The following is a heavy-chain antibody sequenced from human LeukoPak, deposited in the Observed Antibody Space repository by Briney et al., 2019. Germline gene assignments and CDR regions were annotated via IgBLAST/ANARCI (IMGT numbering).Heavy chain of an antibody. CDR3: ARPSYHYDSSGYLAH. CDR1: GGSISSSNW. V-gene: IGHV4-4*02. D-gene: IGHD3-22*01. CDR2: TYHSGST. J-gene: IGHJ4*02. Sequence: PSGTLSLTCAVSGGSISSSNWWSWVRQPPGKGLEWIGETYHSGSTNYNPSLKSRVTISVDTSKNQFSLKLSSVTAADTAVYYCARPSYHYDSSGYLAHWGQGTLVTVSS.